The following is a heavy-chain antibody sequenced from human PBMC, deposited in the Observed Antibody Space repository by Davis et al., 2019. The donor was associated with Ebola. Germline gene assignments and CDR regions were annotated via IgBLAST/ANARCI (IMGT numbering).Heavy chain of an antibody. D-gene: IGHD6-13*01. CDR3: AREVYSSSWYIKDY. V-gene: IGHV3-9*01. Sequence: PGGSLRLSCAASGFTFDAYAMHWVRQAPGKGLEWVSGISWNSGSIGYADSVKGRFTISRDNAKNSLYLQMNSLRDEDTAVYYCAREVYSSSWYIKDYWGQGTLVTVSS. CDR2: ISWNSGSI. J-gene: IGHJ4*02. CDR1: GFTFDAYA.